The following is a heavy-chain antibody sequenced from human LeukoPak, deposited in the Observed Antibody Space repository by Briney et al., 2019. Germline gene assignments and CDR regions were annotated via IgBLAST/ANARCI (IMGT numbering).Heavy chain of an antibody. V-gene: IGHV3-74*01. CDR3: ARTIYSSSSKGFDP. CDR1: GFTFSSYW. Sequence: GRSLRPSCAAAGFTFSSYWMHWVRLAPGKGLGWVSRINSDGSRTSYADSVKGRFTISRDNAKNTLYLQMNSLRAEDTAVYYCARTIYSSSSKGFDPWGQGTLVTVSS. D-gene: IGHD6-6*01. J-gene: IGHJ5*02. CDR2: INSDGSRT.